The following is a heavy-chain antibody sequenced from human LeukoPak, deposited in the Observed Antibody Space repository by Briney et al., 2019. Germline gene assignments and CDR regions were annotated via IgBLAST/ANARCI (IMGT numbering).Heavy chain of an antibody. V-gene: IGHV3-74*01. J-gene: IGHJ4*02. CDR1: GFIFSTYW. D-gene: IGHD5-12*01. CDR2: INSVGGST. CDR3: ARARGYSGYEVIDY. Sequence: PGGFLRLSCAASGFIFSTYWMHWVRQAPGKGLVWVSRINSVGGSTSYADSVKGRFTISRDNAKNTLYLQMNSLRAEDTAVYYCARARGYSGYEVIDYWGQGTLVTVSS.